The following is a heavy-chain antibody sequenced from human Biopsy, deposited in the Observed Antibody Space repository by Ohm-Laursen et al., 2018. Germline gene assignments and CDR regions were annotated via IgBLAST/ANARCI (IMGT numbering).Heavy chain of an antibody. CDR1: GETFTNSA. D-gene: IGHD5-24*01. CDR2: ISPSGATT. J-gene: IGHJ6*02. CDR3: ARAGVGSDGTDSYYYGMDV. V-gene: IGHV1-46*01. Sequence: GASVKVSCKASGETFTNSAISWVRQAPGQGLEWMGVISPSGATTSFSQKFQGRITMTRDTSTGTVYMDLNSLGSEDTAVYYCARAGVGSDGTDSYYYGMDVWGPGTTVTVSS.